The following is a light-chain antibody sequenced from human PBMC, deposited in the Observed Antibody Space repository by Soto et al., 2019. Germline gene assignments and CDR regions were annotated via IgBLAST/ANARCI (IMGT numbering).Light chain of an antibody. Sequence: SYELTQSPSMSVAPGETARIPCGGNNIGSKGVHWFQQRSGQAPVLVIYYDTDRPSGIPERFSGSNFGNTATLTISRVAVGDEADYYCQVWDRSTDHVVFGGGTKLTVL. CDR3: QVWDRSTDHVV. CDR1: NIGSKG. V-gene: IGLV3-21*04. CDR2: YDT. J-gene: IGLJ2*01.